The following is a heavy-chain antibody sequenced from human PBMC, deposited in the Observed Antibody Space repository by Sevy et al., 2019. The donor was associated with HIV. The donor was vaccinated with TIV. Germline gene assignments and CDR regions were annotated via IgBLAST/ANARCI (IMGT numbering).Heavy chain of an antibody. CDR2: ISSSSSYI. CDR3: ASLLWFGEGAGDWFDP. Sequence: GGSLRLSCAASGFTFSSYSMNWVRQAPGKGLEWVSSISSSSSYIYYADSVKGRFTISRDNAKNSLYLQMTSLRAEDTAVYYCASLLWFGEGAGDWFDPWGQGTLVTVSS. D-gene: IGHD3-10*01. V-gene: IGHV3-21*01. J-gene: IGHJ5*02. CDR1: GFTFSSYS.